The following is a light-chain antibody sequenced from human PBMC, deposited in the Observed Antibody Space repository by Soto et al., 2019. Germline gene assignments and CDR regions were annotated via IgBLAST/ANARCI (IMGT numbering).Light chain of an antibody. CDR2: EVS. Sequence: QSALTQPPSASGSPGQSVTISCTGTSSDVGGYNYVSWYQQHPGKAPKLMIYEVSKRPSGVPDRFSGSKSGNTATLTVSGLKAEDGADYYCRSYAGSNNVVFGGGTKVTVL. CDR1: SSDVGGYNY. CDR3: RSYAGSNNVV. J-gene: IGLJ2*01. V-gene: IGLV2-8*01.